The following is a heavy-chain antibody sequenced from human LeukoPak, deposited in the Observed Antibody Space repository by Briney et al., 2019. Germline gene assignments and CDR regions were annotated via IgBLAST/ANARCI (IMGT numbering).Heavy chain of an antibody. J-gene: IGHJ4*02. CDR2: IIPIFGTA. CDR3: ASGPSGYCTNGVCYYFDY. CDR1: GGTFSSYA. Sequence: ASVKVSCKASGGTFSSYAISWVRQAPGQGLEWMGGIIPIFGTANYAQKFQGRVTITADESTSTDYMELSSLRSEDTAVYYCASGPSGYCTNGVCYYFDYWGQGTLVTVSS. D-gene: IGHD2-8*01. V-gene: IGHV1-69*01.